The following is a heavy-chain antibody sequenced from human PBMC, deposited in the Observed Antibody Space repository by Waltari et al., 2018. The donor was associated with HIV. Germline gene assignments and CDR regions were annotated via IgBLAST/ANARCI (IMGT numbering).Heavy chain of an antibody. J-gene: IGHJ6*02. CDR2: ITPFNGNT. V-gene: IGHV1-45*02. CDR1: GYTFTYRY. CDR3: ARSRDYGSGKDYDMDV. D-gene: IGHD3-10*01. Sequence: QMQLVQSGAEVKKTGSSVKVSCKASGYTFTYRYLHWVRQAPGQAREWMGWITPFNGNTNYAQKFQDRVTMTRDRSMSTAYMELSSLRFEDTAMYYCARSRDYGSGKDYDMDVWGQGTTVTVSS.